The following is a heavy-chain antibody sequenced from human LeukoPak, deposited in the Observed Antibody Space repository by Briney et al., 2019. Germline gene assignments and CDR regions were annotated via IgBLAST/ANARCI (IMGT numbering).Heavy chain of an antibody. J-gene: IGHJ5*02. CDR2: ITSSSVTI. Sequence: GGSLRLSCAASGFTFSNYNMNWVRQAPGKGLEWVSYITSSSVTIYYADSVKGRFTISRDNAKNTLYLQMNSLRAEDTAVYYCARTYGSGNYFIYTGLDPWGQGTLVTVSS. CDR1: GFTFSNYN. D-gene: IGHD3-10*01. V-gene: IGHV3-48*04. CDR3: ARTYGSGNYFIYTGLDP.